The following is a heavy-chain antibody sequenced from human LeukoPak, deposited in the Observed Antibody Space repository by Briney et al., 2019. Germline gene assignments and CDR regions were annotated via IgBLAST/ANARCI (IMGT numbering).Heavy chain of an antibody. Sequence: PGGSLRLSCAASGFTFSSYSMNWVRQAPGKGLEWVSSISSSSSYIYYADSVKGRFTISRDNAKNSLYLQMNSLRAEDTAVYYCARDHSSSWYYFDYWGQGTLVTVSS. V-gene: IGHV3-21*01. CDR2: ISSSSSYI. J-gene: IGHJ4*02. D-gene: IGHD6-13*01. CDR3: ARDHSSSWYYFDY. CDR1: GFTFSSYS.